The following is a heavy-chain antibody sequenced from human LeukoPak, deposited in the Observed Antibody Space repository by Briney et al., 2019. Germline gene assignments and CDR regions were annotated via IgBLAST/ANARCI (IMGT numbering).Heavy chain of an antibody. Sequence: GGSLRLSCAASGFTFSSYSMNWVRQAPGKGLEWVSYISSSTNTIYYADSVKGRFTISRDNAKNSLFLQMNSLRDEDTAVYYCARGGYGANDDAFDIWGQGTMVTISS. CDR2: ISSSTNTI. J-gene: IGHJ3*02. D-gene: IGHD4-23*01. V-gene: IGHV3-48*02. CDR1: GFTFSSYS. CDR3: ARGGYGANDDAFDI.